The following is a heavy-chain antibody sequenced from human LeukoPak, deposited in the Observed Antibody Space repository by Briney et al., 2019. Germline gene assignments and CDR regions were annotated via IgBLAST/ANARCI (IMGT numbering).Heavy chain of an antibody. CDR2: IIPILGIA. J-gene: IGHJ4*02. D-gene: IGHD3-3*01. CDR3: ARADYDFWSGSPD. Sequence: SAKVSCKASGGTFSSYAISWVRQAPGQGLEWMGRIIPILGIANYAQKFQGRVTITADKSTSTAYMELSSLRSEDTAVYYCARADYDFWSGSPDWGQGTLVTVSS. V-gene: IGHV1-69*04. CDR1: GGTFSSYA.